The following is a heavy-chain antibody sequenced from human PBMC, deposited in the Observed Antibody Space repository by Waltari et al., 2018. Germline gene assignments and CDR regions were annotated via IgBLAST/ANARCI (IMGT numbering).Heavy chain of an antibody. Sequence: QVQLVQSGAEVKKPGASVKVSCKASGYTFTGYYMHWVRPAPGQGLGGMGRIHANSGGTNYAQKCEGRVTMTRDTSISTAYMELRRLSSDDTAMYFGARGTRGGGDGMDVWGQGTTVTVSS. CDR1: GYTFTGYY. V-gene: IGHV1-2*06. D-gene: IGHD3-16*01. CDR3: ARGTRGGGDGMDV. J-gene: IGHJ6*02. CDR2: IHANSGGT.